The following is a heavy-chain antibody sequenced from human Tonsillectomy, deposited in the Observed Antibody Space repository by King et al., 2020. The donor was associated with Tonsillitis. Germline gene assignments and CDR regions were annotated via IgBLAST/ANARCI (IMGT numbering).Heavy chain of an antibody. D-gene: IGHD4-17*01. CDR3: AASTVTTYYYYYYMDV. CDR2: IVVGSGNT. V-gene: IGHV1-58*01. CDR1: GFTFTSSA. J-gene: IGHJ6*03. Sequence: QLVQSGPEVKKPGTSVKVSCKASGFTFTSSAVPGVRQARGQGLEWIGWIVVGSGNTNYAQKFQERVTITRDMSTSTAYMELSSLRSEDTAVYYCAASTVTTYYYYYYMDVWGKGTTVTVSS.